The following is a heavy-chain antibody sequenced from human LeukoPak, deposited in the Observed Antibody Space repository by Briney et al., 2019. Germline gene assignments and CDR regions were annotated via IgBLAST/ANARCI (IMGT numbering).Heavy chain of an antibody. CDR1: GFTFSDYY. CDR2: ISPSGSSI. V-gene: IGHV3-11*01. CDR3: ARARGAGPGAHFDY. D-gene: IGHD3-10*01. J-gene: IGHJ4*02. Sequence: GSLRLSCAASGFTFSDYYMSWIRQAPGKGLEWVSYISPSGSSIFYADSVKGRFTISRDNAKNSLFLQMNSLRAEDTAVYYCARARGAGPGAHFDYWGQGTLVTVYS.